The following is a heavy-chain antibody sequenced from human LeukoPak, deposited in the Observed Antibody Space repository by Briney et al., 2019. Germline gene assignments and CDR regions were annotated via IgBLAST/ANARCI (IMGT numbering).Heavy chain of an antibody. Sequence: GESLKISCKGSGYSFTSYRIGWVRQMPGKGLEWMGIIYPGDSDTRYSPSFQGQVTISADKSISTAYLQWSSLKASDTAMYYCARVEMATIPYYFDYWGQGTLATVSS. CDR3: ARVEMATIPYYFDY. J-gene: IGHJ4*02. CDR1: GYSFTSYR. D-gene: IGHD5-24*01. V-gene: IGHV5-51*01. CDR2: IYPGDSDT.